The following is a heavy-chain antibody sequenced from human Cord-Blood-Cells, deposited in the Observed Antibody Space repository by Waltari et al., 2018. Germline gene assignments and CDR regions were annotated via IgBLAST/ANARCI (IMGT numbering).Heavy chain of an antibody. D-gene: IGHD6-13*01. CDR3: AKTRIAAAGTGRGYYFDY. V-gene: IGHV3-23*01. J-gene: IGHJ4*02. Sequence: EVQLLESGGGLVQPGGSLRVSCAASGFTFSSYAMSWVRQAPGKGLEWGSAISGSGGSTYYADSVKGRFTISRDNSKNTLYLQMNSLRAEDTAVYYCAKTRIAAAGTGRGYYFDYWGQGTLVTVSS. CDR2: ISGSGGST. CDR1: GFTFSSYA.